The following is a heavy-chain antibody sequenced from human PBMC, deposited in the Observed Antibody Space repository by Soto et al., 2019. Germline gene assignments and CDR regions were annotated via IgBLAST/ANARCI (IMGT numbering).Heavy chain of an antibody. D-gene: IGHD5-12*01. V-gene: IGHV3-30*03. CDR3: ARGGDGYSGYDCFDY. CDR1: GFTFSSYG. J-gene: IGHJ4*02. Sequence: GGSLRLSCAASGFTFSSYGMHWVRQAPGKGLEWVAVISYDGSNKYYADSVKGRFTISRDNSKNTLYLQMNSLRSEDTAVYYCARGGDGYSGYDCFDYWGQGTLVTVSS. CDR2: ISYDGSNK.